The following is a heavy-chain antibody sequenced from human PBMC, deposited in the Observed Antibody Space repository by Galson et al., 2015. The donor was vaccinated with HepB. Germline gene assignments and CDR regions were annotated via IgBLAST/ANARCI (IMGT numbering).Heavy chain of an antibody. V-gene: IGHV1-2*04. CDR1: GYTFNGYY. D-gene: IGHD6-19*01. CDR3: ARELAVAGTEYYYYGMDV. J-gene: IGHJ6*02. Sequence: QSGAEVKKPGASVKVSCKASGYTFNGYYIHWVRQAPGQGLEWMGWINPNSGGTNYAQKFQDWVTMTRDTSISTAYMELSRLRSGDTAVYYCARELAVAGTEYYYYGMDVWGQGTTVTVSS. CDR2: INPNSGGT.